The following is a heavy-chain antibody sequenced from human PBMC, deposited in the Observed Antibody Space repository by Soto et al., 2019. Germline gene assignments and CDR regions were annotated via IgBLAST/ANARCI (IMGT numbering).Heavy chain of an antibody. CDR2: VYHSGST. CDR3: ARDHNYVWGSYHVFDP. J-gene: IGHJ5*02. V-gene: IGHV4-38-2*02. CDR1: GYSISSGYY. Sequence: PSETLSLTCAVSGYSISSGYYWGWIRQPPGKGLEWIGSVYHSGSTYYNPSLKSRVTISVDTSKNQFSLKLSSVTAADTAVYYCARDHNYVWGSYHVFDPWGQGTLVTVS. D-gene: IGHD3-16*02.